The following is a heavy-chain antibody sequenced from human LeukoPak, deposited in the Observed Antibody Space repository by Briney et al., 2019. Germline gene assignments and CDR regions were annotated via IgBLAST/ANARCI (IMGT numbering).Heavy chain of an antibody. Sequence: SETLSLTCTVSGGSISGYYWSWIRQPAGKGLEWIGRIYTSGSTNYNPSFKSRVTMSVDTSKNQFSLKLSSVTAADTAVYYCARGGLVEYSNYRYYYYYYGMDVWGQGTTVTVSS. CDR1: GGSISGYY. D-gene: IGHD4-11*01. V-gene: IGHV4-4*07. CDR3: ARGGLVEYSNYRYYYYYYGMDV. J-gene: IGHJ6*02. CDR2: IYTSGST.